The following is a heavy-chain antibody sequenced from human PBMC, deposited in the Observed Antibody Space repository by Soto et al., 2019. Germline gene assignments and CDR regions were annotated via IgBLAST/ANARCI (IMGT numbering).Heavy chain of an antibody. D-gene: IGHD3-10*01. Sequence: GGSLRLSCAASGFTFSSHAMTWVRQAPGKGLEWVATVSSGGGATYYAESVKGRFTVSRANSKNTVSLHMDSLRADDTARYYCARDRLGFGDLDSWGPGXLVTVSS. CDR3: ARDRLGFGDLDS. CDR2: VSSGGGAT. CDR1: GFTFSSHA. V-gene: IGHV3-23*01. J-gene: IGHJ4*02.